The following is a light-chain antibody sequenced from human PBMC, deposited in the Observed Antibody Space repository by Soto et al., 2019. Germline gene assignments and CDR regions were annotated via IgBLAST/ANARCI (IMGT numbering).Light chain of an antibody. J-gene: IGKJ5*01. V-gene: IGKV3-20*01. CDR3: QQYATSRT. CDR2: AAS. Sequence: EIVMTQSPATLSVSPGERATVSCRASQSVRSNLAWYQQKPGQAPRLLIYAASSRATGIPDRFSGSGSGTDFTLTINRLEPEDFAVYYCQQYATSRTFGQGTRLEIK. CDR1: QSVRSN.